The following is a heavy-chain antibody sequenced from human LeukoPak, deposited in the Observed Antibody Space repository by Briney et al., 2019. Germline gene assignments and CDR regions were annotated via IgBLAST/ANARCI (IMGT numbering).Heavy chain of an antibody. CDR3: ATAPQYSDSLLHGDSRYYFDY. CDR1: GGSISSYY. Sequence: PSETLSLTCTVSGGSISSYYWSWIRQPAGKGLEWIGRIYTNGSTNYNPSLKSRVTMSVDTSKNEFSLKLTSVTAADTAVYFCATAPQYSDSLLHGDSRYYFDYCGQGTLVTVHS. J-gene: IGHJ4*02. D-gene: IGHD3-9*01. CDR2: IYTNGST. V-gene: IGHV4-4*07.